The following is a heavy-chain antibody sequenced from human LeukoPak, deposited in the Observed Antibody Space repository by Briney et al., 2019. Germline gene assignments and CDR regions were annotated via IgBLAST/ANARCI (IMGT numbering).Heavy chain of an antibody. CDR2: VYYSGST. Sequence: SETLSLTCTVSGGSISSSSYYWGWIRQPPGKGLEWVGSVYYSGSTYYNPSLKSRVTISIDTSKNQFSLKVSSVTATDTAVYYCARILVVEGFDFWGQGTLVTVSS. CDR1: GGSISSSSYY. CDR3: ARILVVEGFDF. J-gene: IGHJ4*02. V-gene: IGHV4-39*01. D-gene: IGHD2-2*01.